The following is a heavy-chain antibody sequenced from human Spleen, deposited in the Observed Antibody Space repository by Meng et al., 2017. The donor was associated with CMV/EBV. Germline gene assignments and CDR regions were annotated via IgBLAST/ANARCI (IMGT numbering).Heavy chain of an antibody. Sequence: AGSAGSIISGGHDWPWIRQPPGKDLEWIGYIYYSGTTYDKPSFRSRLTISLDQSKNQFSLTLSSVTTADTAIYYCARDSSSYGLLDYWGQGTLVTVSS. CDR2: IYYSGTT. V-gene: IGHV4-30-4*01. CDR3: ARDSSSYGLLDY. CDR1: AGSIISGGHD. D-gene: IGHD3-22*01. J-gene: IGHJ4*02.